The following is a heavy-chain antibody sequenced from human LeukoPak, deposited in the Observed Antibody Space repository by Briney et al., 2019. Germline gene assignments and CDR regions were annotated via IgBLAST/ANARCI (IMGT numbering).Heavy chain of an antibody. D-gene: IGHD3-3*01. CDR1: GFTFSSYS. CDR2: ISSSSSYI. V-gene: IGHV3-21*01. CDR3: ARAPITIFGVATPNYFDY. Sequence: GGSLRLSCAASGFTFSSYSMNWVRQAPGKGLEWVSSISSSSSYIYYADSVKGRFTISRDNAKNSLYLQVNSLRAEDTAVYYCARAPITIFGVATPNYFDYWGQGTLVTVSS. J-gene: IGHJ4*02.